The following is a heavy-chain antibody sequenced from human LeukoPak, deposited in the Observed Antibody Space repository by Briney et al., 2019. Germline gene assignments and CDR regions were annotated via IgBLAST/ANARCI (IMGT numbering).Heavy chain of an antibody. CDR1: GGSISSSSYY. CDR2: IYYSGST. V-gene: IGHV4-39*07. Sequence: SETLSLTCTASGGSISSSSYYWGWIRQPPGKGLEWIGSIYYSGSTYYNPSLKSRVTISVDTSKNQFSLRLSSVTAADTAVYYCARDREVGATGYYFDYWGQGTLVTVSS. J-gene: IGHJ4*02. D-gene: IGHD1-26*01. CDR3: ARDREVGATGYYFDY.